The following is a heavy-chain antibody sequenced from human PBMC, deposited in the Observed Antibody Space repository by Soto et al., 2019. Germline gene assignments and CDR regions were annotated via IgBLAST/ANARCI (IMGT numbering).Heavy chain of an antibody. CDR1: GDSLSDSF. Sequence: SETLSLTCTVSGDSLSDSFWSWIRQSPVRGLEWIGYVYYTGSTNYNPSLKTRLSMSVDTSRNQFFLHLYSVTAADTAVYYCAKDYHSTGWDAALDYWGQGAPVTVS. D-gene: IGHD6-19*01. V-gene: IGHV4-59*01. CDR2: VYYTGST. J-gene: IGHJ4*02. CDR3: AKDYHSTGWDAALDY.